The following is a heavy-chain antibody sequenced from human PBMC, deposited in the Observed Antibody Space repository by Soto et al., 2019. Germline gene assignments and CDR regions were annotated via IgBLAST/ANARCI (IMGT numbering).Heavy chain of an antibody. CDR1: GYSFTSYW. CDR2: IYPGDSDT. Sequence: GESLKISCKGSGYSFTSYWIGWVRQMPVKGLEWMGIIYPGDSDTRYSPSFQGQVTISADKSISTAYLQWSSLKASDTAMYYCARSEYDSSGYYYYFDYWGQGTLVTVSS. J-gene: IGHJ4*02. D-gene: IGHD3-22*01. V-gene: IGHV5-51*01. CDR3: ARSEYDSSGYYYYFDY.